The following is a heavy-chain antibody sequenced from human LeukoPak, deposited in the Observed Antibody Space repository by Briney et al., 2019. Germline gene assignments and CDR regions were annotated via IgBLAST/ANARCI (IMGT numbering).Heavy chain of an antibody. V-gene: IGHV3-30*03. Sequence: GGSLRLSCAASGFTFSSYGMHWVRQAPGKGLEWVAVISYDGSNKYYADSVKGRFTISRDNSRNTLYLQMTSLRAEDTAVYYCARDPGDRWFFDLWGRGTLVTVSS. CDR2: ISYDGSNK. J-gene: IGHJ2*01. D-gene: IGHD7-27*01. CDR1: GFTFSSYG. CDR3: ARDPGDRWFFDL.